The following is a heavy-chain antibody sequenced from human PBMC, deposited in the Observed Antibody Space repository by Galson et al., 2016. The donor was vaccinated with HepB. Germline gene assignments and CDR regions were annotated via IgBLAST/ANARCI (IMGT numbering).Heavy chain of an antibody. CDR2: IKPDGSEK. CDR3: AGRQMYTMSAFDY. D-gene: IGHD5-24*01. Sequence: SLRLSCAASGFTFSTYWMSWVRQAPGKGLEWVANIKPDGSEKYYVDSVKGRFTISRDTAKSSLYLQMNSLRAEDTAVYYCAGRQMYTMSAFDYWGQGTLVTVSS. V-gene: IGHV3-7*01. CDR1: GFTFSTYW. J-gene: IGHJ4*02.